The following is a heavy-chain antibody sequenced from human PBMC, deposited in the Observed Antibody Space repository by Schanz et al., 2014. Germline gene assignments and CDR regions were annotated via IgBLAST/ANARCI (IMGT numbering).Heavy chain of an antibody. V-gene: IGHV3-30*02. D-gene: IGHD3-22*01. Sequence: ESGGGVVQPGGSLRLSCAASGFTFSSYSMHWVRQAPGKGLEWVAFIRYDGSSKYYADSVRGRFTISRDDSKNTLYLQMNSLRPEDTAVYFCAKSYDTSGYSGFDYWGQGTLVTVSS. J-gene: IGHJ4*02. CDR3: AKSYDTSGYSGFDY. CDR2: IRYDGSSK. CDR1: GFTFSSYS.